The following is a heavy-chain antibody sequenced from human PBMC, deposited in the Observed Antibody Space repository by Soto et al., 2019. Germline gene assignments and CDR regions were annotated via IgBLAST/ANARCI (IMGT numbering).Heavy chain of an antibody. CDR1: GYTFTTYG. D-gene: IGHD2-15*01. J-gene: IGHJ4*02. CDR3: ARGFLAYCSGGTCYSDY. Sequence: QVQLVQSGAEVKKPGASVKVSCKASGYTFTTYGINWVRQAPGQGLEWMGSISTYNGNRNYAQKLQGRVTMTTDTSTSTAYLDLRSLRSDDTAVYYCARGFLAYCSGGTCYSDYWGQGTLVTVSS. CDR2: ISTYNGNR. V-gene: IGHV1-18*01.